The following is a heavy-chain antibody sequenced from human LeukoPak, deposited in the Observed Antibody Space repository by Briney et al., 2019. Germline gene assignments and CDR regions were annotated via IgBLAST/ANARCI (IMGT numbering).Heavy chain of an antibody. CDR3: ARDPSNTGGWFIYLDY. Sequence: GASVKVSCKASGGTFSSYAISWVRQAPGQGLEWMGGIIPIFGTANYAQKLQGRVTMTTDTSTNTAYMELRSLRSDDTAVYYCARDPSNTGGWFIYLDYWGQGTLVTVSS. J-gene: IGHJ4*02. CDR2: IIPIFGTA. CDR1: GGTFSSYA. V-gene: IGHV1-69*05. D-gene: IGHD6-19*01.